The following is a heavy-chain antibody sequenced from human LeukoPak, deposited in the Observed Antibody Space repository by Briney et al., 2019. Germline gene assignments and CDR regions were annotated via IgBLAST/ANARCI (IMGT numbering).Heavy chain of an antibody. CDR2: ISAYNGNT. V-gene: IGHV1-18*01. CDR3: ARDTPYYYGSGSYNSRVSWFDP. CDR1: GYTFTSYG. J-gene: IGHJ5*02. Sequence: ASVKVSCKASGYTFTSYGISWVRQAPGQGPEWMGWISAYNGNTNNAQKLQGRVTMTPDTSTSTAYMELRSLRSDDTAVYYCARDTPYYYGSGSYNSRVSWFDPWGQGTLVTVSS. D-gene: IGHD3-10*01.